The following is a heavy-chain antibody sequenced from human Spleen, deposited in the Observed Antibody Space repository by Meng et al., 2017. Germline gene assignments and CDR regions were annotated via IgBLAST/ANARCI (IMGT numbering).Heavy chain of an antibody. Sequence: ASVKVSCKASGYTFTSYAMHWVRQAPGQRLEWMGWINAGNGNTKYSQKFQARVTITRDTSASTAYMELSSLRSEDTAVYYCARDKSLYPGIAVAGMGYWGQGTLVTVSS. J-gene: IGHJ4*02. CDR3: ARDKSLYPGIAVAGMGY. CDR2: INAGNGNT. V-gene: IGHV1-3*01. D-gene: IGHD6-19*01. CDR1: GYTFTSYA.